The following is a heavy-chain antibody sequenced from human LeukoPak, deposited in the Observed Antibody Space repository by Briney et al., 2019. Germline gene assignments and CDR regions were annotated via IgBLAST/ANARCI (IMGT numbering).Heavy chain of an antibody. D-gene: IGHD6-19*01. CDR1: GFTFSNYA. J-gene: IGHJ6*02. CDR2: ISYDGSNK. Sequence: HPGGSLRLSCAASGFTFSNYAMTWVRQAPGKGLEWVAVISYDGSNKYYADSVKGRFTISRDNSKNTLYLQMNSLRAEDTAVYYCARGTPSSSGWLYYGMDVWGQGTTVTVSS. V-gene: IGHV3-30-3*01. CDR3: ARGTPSSSGWLYYGMDV.